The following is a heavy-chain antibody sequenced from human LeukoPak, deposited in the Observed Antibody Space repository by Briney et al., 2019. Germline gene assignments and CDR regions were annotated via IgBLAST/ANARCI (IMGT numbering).Heavy chain of an antibody. CDR3: ARGGFLEWSYYYYYMDV. D-gene: IGHD3-3*01. Sequence: SETLSLTCTVSGGSISSYYWSWIRQPPGEGLEWIGYIYYSGSTNYNPSLKSRVTISVDTSKNQFSLKLSSVTAADTAVYYCARGGFLEWSYYYYYMDVWGKGTTVTVSS. CDR1: GGSISSYY. CDR2: IYYSGST. J-gene: IGHJ6*03. V-gene: IGHV4-59*01.